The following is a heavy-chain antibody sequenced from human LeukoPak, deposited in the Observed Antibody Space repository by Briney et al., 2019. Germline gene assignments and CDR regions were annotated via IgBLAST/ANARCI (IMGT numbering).Heavy chain of an antibody. CDR1: GGSISSYY. J-gene: IGHJ5*02. Sequence: PSETLSLTCTVSGGSISSYYWSWIRQPPGKGLEWIGYIYYSGSTNYNPSLKSRVTISVDTSKNQFSLKLSSVTAADTAVYYCARRVIAAAGTRYNWFDPWGQGTLVTVSS. CDR3: ARRVIAAAGTRYNWFDP. V-gene: IGHV4-59*08. D-gene: IGHD6-13*01. CDR2: IYYSGST.